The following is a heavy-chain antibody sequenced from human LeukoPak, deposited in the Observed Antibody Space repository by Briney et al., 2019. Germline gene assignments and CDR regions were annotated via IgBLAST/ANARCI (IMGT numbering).Heavy chain of an antibody. Sequence: SVKVPCKASGGTFSSYAISWVRQAPGQGLEWMGGIIPIFGTANYAQKFQGGVTITADESTSTAYMELSSLRSEDTAVYYCARGLAVAGFYYYYGMDVWGKGTTVTVSS. CDR3: ARGLAVAGFYYYYGMDV. CDR2: IIPIFGTA. D-gene: IGHD6-19*01. CDR1: GGTFSSYA. V-gene: IGHV1-69*01. J-gene: IGHJ6*04.